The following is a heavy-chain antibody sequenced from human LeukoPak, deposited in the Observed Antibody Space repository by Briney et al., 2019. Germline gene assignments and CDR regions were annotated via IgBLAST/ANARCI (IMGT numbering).Heavy chain of an antibody. CDR2: ILYDGSNE. CDR3: ASSTMTTRGVSAFDL. CDR1: GFIFSTYG. Sequence: GGSLRLSCAASGFIFSTYGMHWVRQAPGKGLEWVAIILYDGSNEYYADSVKGRFTISRDNSKNTLYLQMNSLRAEDTAVYFCASSTMTTRGVSAFDLWGQGTLVPVSS. V-gene: IGHV3-33*01. D-gene: IGHD4-17*01. J-gene: IGHJ3*01.